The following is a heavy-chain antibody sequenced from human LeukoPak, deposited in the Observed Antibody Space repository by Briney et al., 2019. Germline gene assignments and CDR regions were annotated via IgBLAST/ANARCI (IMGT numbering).Heavy chain of an antibody. CDR3: ARGGCSSTSCYWFDP. CDR2: IYYSGST. V-gene: IGHV4-31*03. J-gene: IGHJ5*02. D-gene: IGHD2-2*01. CDR1: GGSISSGGYY. Sequence: PSQTLSLTCTVSGGSISSGGYYWSWIRQHPGKGLEWIGYIYYSGSTYYNPSPKSRVTISVDTSKNQFSLKLSSVTAADTAVYYCARGGCSSTSCYWFDPWGQGTLVTVSS.